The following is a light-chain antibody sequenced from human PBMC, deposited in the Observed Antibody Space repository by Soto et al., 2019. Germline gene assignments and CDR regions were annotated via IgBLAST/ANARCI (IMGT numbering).Light chain of an antibody. CDR1: QSLVHNDGNTD. J-gene: IGKJ1*01. CDR2: KVS. V-gene: IGKV2-24*01. Sequence: DIVMTQTPLSSPVTRGQAASISCRSSQSLVHNDGNTDLSWFQQRPGQPPRLLIYKVSDRFSGVPDRFSGSGAGTDFTLTISRVEAEDVGVSYCMQATQSSWTFGQGTKVEI. CDR3: MQATQSSWT.